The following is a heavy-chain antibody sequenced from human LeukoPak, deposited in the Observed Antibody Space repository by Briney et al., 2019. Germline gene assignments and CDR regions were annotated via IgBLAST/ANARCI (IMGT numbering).Heavy chain of an antibody. CDR2: ISGTSTYI. J-gene: IGHJ4*02. Sequence: GGSLRLSCAASGFTFSSYSMNWVRQAPGQGLEWVSSISGTSTYIYYAGSVRGRFTIYRDNAKNSLYLQMNSLRAEDTAAYHCARDREAGQGLDDYWGQGTLVTVSS. CDR3: ARDREAGQGLDDY. V-gene: IGHV3-21*01. D-gene: IGHD6-19*01. CDR1: GFTFSSYS.